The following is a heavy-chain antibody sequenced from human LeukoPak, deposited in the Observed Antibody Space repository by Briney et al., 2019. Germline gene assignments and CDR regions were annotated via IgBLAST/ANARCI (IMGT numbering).Heavy chain of an antibody. CDR2: TSYDGSNK. J-gene: IGHJ4*02. D-gene: IGHD3-22*01. CDR1: GXTFSSYA. CDR3: ASGTMIVPYYFEY. Sequence: GGSLRLSCAASGXTFSSYAMHWVRQAPGKGLEWVTVTSYDGSNKYHADSVKGRFTISGDNSKNTLYLQMNSLRAEDTAVYYCASGTMIVPYYFEYWGQGTLVTVSS. V-gene: IGHV3-30-3*01.